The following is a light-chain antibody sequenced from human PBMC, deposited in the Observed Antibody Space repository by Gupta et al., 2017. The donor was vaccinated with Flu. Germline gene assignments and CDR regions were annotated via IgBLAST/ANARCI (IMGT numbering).Light chain of an antibody. V-gene: IGKV2-30*01. J-gene: IGKJ2*02. CDR3: MKCTHPWT. Sequence: TARRCRQSLVYSEGNTFLKWLQQRPGQSPRRLSYEVSSRYAGVPDRFSGRGAGTDFTLIISRVEAEEVGVYYWMKCTHPWTFGQGTKLEIK. CDR1: QSLVYSEGNTF. CDR2: EVS.